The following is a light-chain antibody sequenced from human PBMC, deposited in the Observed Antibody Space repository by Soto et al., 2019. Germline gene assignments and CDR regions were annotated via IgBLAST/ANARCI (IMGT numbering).Light chain of an antibody. V-gene: IGKV1-5*03. CDR2: KAS. J-gene: IGKJ1*01. CDR3: QQYNSYPRT. CDR1: QSISSW. Sequence: DIQMTQSPSTPSASVGDRVTIPCRASQSISSWLAWYQQKPGKAPKLLIYKASSLESGVPSRFSGSGSGTEFTLTISSLQPDDIATYSCQQYNSYPRTFGQGTKV.